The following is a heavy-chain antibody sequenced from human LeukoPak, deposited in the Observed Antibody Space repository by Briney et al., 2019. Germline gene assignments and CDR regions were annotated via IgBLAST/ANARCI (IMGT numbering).Heavy chain of an antibody. CDR2: IYPGDSDT. D-gene: IGHD2-15*01. V-gene: IGHV5-51*01. J-gene: IGHJ4*02. CDR3: ARRGYCSGGSCSAWAY. Sequence: GESLKISCKGSGYNFGSYWIAWVRQMPGKGLEWMGIIYPGDSDTRYSPSFQGQVTISADKSISTAYLQWSSLKASDTAMYYCARRGYCSGGSCSAWAYWGQGTLVTVSS. CDR1: GYNFGSYW.